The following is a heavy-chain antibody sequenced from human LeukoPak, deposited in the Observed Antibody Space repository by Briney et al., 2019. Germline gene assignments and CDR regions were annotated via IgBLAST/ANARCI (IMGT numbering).Heavy chain of an antibody. CDR3: ARVITRIAGDMAIRN. V-gene: IGHV1-69*06. D-gene: IGHD1-26*01. J-gene: IGHJ4*02. CDR2: IIPIFGTA. Sequence: SVKVSCKASGYTFTGYYMHWVRQAPGQGLEWMGGIIPIFGTANYAQKFQGRVTITADKSTSTAYMELSSLRSEDTAVYYCARVITRIAGDMAIRNWGQGTLVTVSS. CDR1: GYTFTGYY.